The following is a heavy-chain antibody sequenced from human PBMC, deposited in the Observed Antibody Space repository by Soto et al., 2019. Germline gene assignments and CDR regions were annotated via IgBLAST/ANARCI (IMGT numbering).Heavy chain of an antibody. CDR3: ARHYSSGSRNWFDP. D-gene: IGHD6-19*01. CDR2: IYYSGST. CDR1: GGSINSSSYF. V-gene: IGHV4-39*01. Sequence: LSLTCSVSGGSINSSSYFWGWVRQPPGKGLEWIGSIYYSGSTYYNPSLRSRVTISVYTSKNQFSLKLSSVTAADTAVFYCARHYSSGSRNWFDPWGQGTLVTFSS. J-gene: IGHJ5*02.